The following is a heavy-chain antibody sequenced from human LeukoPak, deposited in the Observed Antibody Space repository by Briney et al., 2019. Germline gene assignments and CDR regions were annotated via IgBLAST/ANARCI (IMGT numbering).Heavy chain of an antibody. J-gene: IGHJ6*02. D-gene: IGHD6-13*01. CDR1: GFTFRNYG. CDR3: ATFKTLGTAGTHGMDV. V-gene: IGHV3-33*01. CDR2: IWFDGSKK. Sequence: PGGSLRLSCEASGFTFRNYGMHWVRHAPGKGLEWVTLIWFDGSKKYYIDSVRGRFTISRDNFKNEVYLETNSLRAEDTAVYYCATFKTLGTAGTHGMDVRGQGTKVIVSS.